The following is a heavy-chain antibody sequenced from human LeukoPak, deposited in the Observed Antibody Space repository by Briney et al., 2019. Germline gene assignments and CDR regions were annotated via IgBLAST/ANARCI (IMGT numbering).Heavy chain of an antibody. CDR2: FDPEDNET. V-gene: IGHV1-24*01. J-gene: IGHJ4*02. CDR3: AALPSH. Sequence: GAPVKVSCKVSGYSLTKLSLHWVRQAPGKGLEWMGGFDPEDNETLSSEKFQGRVIITEDTSTDSSNMELRNLRIDDTAIYYCAALPSHWGQGTLVTVSS. D-gene: IGHD2-2*01. CDR1: GYSLTKLS.